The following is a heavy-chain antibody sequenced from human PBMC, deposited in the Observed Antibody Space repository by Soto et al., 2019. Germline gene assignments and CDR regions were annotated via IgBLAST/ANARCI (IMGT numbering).Heavy chain of an antibody. Sequence: DVQLLESGGRLVQPGGSLRLSCAASGFTFNAYSLSWVRQAPGKGLEWVSAISTTGGSTYYADSVKGRFTISRDNSQNTLSLQMNSLRAEDTAVYYCASPDGATYNLRYWGQGTLVTVSS. D-gene: IGHD1-1*01. CDR2: ISTTGGST. V-gene: IGHV3-23*01. CDR3: ASPDGATYNLRY. CDR1: GFTFNAYS. J-gene: IGHJ4*02.